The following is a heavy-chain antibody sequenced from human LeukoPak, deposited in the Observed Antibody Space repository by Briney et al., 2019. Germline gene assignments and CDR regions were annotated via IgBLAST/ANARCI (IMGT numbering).Heavy chain of an antibody. Sequence: PSETLSLTCAVYGGSFSGYYWSWIRQPPGKGLEWIGEINHSGSTNYNPSLKSRVTISVDTSKNQFSLKLSSVTAADTAVYYCARGKLAPRNPFDYRGQGTPVTVSS. CDR2: INHSGST. D-gene: IGHD1-14*01. V-gene: IGHV4-34*01. CDR1: GGSFSGYY. J-gene: IGHJ4*02. CDR3: ARGKLAPRNPFDY.